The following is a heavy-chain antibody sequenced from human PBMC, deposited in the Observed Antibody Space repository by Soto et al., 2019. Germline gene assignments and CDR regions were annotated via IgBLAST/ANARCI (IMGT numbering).Heavy chain of an antibody. Sequence: QVQLVQSGAEVKKPGASVKVSCKASGYTFTSYHVHWVRQAPGQGLEWMGIINPSDGSPTYAQKFQGRVTMTSDTSTSTVYLELSSLRSEDTAVYYCARDLPGGNCLDSWGQGTLVTVSS. CDR1: GYTFTSYH. D-gene: IGHD3-9*01. CDR3: ARDLPGGNCLDS. CDR2: INPSDGSP. J-gene: IGHJ1*01. V-gene: IGHV1-46*03.